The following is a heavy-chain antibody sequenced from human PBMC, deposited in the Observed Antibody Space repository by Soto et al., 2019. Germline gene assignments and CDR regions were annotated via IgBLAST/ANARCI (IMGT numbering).Heavy chain of an antibody. J-gene: IGHJ3*02. Sequence: GESLKISCAASGFTFSSYWMSWVRQAPGKGLEWVANIKQDGSEKYYVDSVKGRFTISRDNAKNSLYLQMNSLRAEDTAVYYCARLYSSSWYAFDIWGQGTMVTVSS. CDR2: IKQDGSEK. D-gene: IGHD6-13*01. CDR3: ARLYSSSWYAFDI. V-gene: IGHV3-7*01. CDR1: GFTFSSYW.